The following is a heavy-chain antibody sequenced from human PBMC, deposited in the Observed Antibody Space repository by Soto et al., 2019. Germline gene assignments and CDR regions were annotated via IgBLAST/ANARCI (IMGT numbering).Heavy chain of an antibody. J-gene: IGHJ6*02. D-gene: IGHD1-1*01. Sequence: QVQLVQSGAEVKKPGASVKVSCKASGYTFTGYYMHWVRQAPGQGLEWMGWINPNSGGTNYAQKLRGWLPMTXXTXIXIAYMELSRLRSDDTAVYYCAREDFGLARPHYGMDVWGQGTTVTVSS. V-gene: IGHV1-2*04. CDR1: GYTFTGYY. CDR2: INPNSGGT. CDR3: AREDFGLARPHYGMDV.